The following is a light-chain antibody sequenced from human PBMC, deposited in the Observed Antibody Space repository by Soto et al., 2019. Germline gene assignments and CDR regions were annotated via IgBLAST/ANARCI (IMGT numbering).Light chain of an antibody. Sequence: EIVMTQSPATLSVSPGERATLSCRASQGIGDTLAWYQQKPGQTPRLLIYDTSTRATGVPARFSGSRSGAEFTLTINSLQPEDFGVYYCQRYNNWPLTFGGGTKVEVK. CDR1: QGIGDT. CDR2: DTS. V-gene: IGKV3-15*01. J-gene: IGKJ4*01. CDR3: QRYNNWPLT.